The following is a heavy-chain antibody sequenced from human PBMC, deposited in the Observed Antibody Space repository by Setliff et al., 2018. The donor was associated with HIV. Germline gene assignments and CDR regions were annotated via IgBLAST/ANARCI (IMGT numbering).Heavy chain of an antibody. CDR2: IIPIVGIA. CDR1: GGTFSSCA. D-gene: IGHD3-22*01. V-gene: IGHV1-69*10. CDR3: ARGARDMIVVIGGDAFDI. Sequence: ASVKVSCKASGGTFSSCAISWVRQAPGQGLQWMGGIIPIVGIANYVQKFQGRVTITADKSTSTVYMEFSSLRSEDTAVYYCARGARDMIVVIGGDAFDIWGQGTMVTVSS. J-gene: IGHJ3*02.